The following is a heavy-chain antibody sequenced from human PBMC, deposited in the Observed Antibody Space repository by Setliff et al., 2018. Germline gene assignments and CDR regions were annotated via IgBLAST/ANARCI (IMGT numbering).Heavy chain of an antibody. CDR3: ARGIGTLDISRYFDY. V-gene: IGHV4-59*12. J-gene: IGHJ4*02. CDR1: GDSISSSY. Sequence: SETLSLTCTVSGDSISSSYWSWIRQPPGKGLEWIGYIHHSGSTNYNPSHRSRLTLSLDTSRSRLSLRAASLTAEDTAVYYCARGIGTLDISRYFDYWGQGTLVTVSS. CDR2: IHHSGST. D-gene: IGHD5-12*01.